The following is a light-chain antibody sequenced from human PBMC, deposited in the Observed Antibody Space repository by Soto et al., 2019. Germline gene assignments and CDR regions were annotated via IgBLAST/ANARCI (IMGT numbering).Light chain of an antibody. Sequence: QSALTQPPSVSGSPGQSVTISCTGTSSDVGSYNRVSWYQQPPGTAPKLMIYEVSNRPSGVPNRFSGSKSGNTTTLTIYGLQAEDEADYYCNSYTSSGTYVFGTGTKVTVL. J-gene: IGLJ1*01. V-gene: IGLV2-18*02. CDR2: EVS. CDR3: NSYTSSGTYV. CDR1: SSDVGSYNR.